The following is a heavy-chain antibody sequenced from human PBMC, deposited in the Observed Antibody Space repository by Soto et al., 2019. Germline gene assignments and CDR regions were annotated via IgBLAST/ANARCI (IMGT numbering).Heavy chain of an antibody. CDR3: ARGPFHDFWTGLDY. CDR2: IYHSGNT. D-gene: IGHD3-3*01. V-gene: IGHV4-30-2*01. Sequence: PSETVSLTCAVSGGSISSGGVSWSWIRQPPGKGLEWIGYIYHSGNTYYNPSLHGRVTISVDRSENQFSLTLDSVTAADTAVYYCARGPFHDFWTGLDYWGQGILVTVSS. J-gene: IGHJ4*02. CDR1: GGSISSGGVS.